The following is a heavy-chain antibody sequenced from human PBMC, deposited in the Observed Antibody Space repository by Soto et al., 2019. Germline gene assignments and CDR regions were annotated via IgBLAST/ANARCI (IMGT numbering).Heavy chain of an antibody. CDR1: GYTFSAYT. V-gene: IGHV1-3*01. J-gene: IGHJ3*02. D-gene: IGHD3-3*02. Sequence: GASVKVSCKATGYTFSAYTMNWVRQAPGQSLEWMGWINAGSGNTKYSQNFQGRVSITGDTSASTVYMELTGLTSEDTAVYYCARDTETLGPRANDALDIWGQGTMVNVSS. CDR3: ARDTETLGPRANDALDI. CDR2: INAGSGNT.